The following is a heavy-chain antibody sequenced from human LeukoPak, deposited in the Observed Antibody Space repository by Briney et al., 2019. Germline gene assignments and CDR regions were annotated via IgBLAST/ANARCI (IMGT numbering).Heavy chain of an antibody. V-gene: IGHV4-34*01. D-gene: IGHD3-3*01. Sequence: SETLSLTCAVYGGSFSGYYWSWIRQPPGKVLQWIGEINHSGSTNYNPSLKSRVTISVDTSKNQFSLKLSSVTAADTAVYYCARGPRDAIIRFLDYWGQGTLVTVSS. CDR3: ARGPRDAIIRFLDY. J-gene: IGHJ4*02. CDR1: GGSFSGYY. CDR2: INHSGST.